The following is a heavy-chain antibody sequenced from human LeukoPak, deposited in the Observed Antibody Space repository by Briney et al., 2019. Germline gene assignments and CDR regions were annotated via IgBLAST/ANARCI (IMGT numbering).Heavy chain of an antibody. CDR2: IHMSGDT. D-gene: IGHD3-22*01. V-gene: IGHV3-13*01. CDR1: GFIFSSYD. J-gene: IGHJ3*02. CDR3: VRGRRYYDGRGYIKNVPFDI. Sequence: GGAVRLSCIASGFIFSSYDMHWVRQATGKGLECVSGIHMSGDTYYADSVKGRFTISRENAKISLYLQMNSLSAGGTAVYYCVRGRRYYDGRGYIKNVPFDIWGQGTTVTVSS.